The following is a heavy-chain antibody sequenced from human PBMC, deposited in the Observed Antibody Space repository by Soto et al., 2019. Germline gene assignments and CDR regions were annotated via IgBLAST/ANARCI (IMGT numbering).Heavy chain of an antibody. D-gene: IGHD2-2*01. V-gene: IGHV3-33*01. CDR3: ARYCLCRTVDY. CDR1: GFTFSSYG. Sequence: QVQLVDSGGGVVQPGRSLRLSCAASGFTFSSYGMHWVRQAPGKGLEWVAVKWYDGRNTYYADSVKGRFTISRDDSKNTVYLQMNARRVEYTAVYSCARYCLCRTVDYSGQGTLVTVSS. CDR2: KWYDGRNT. J-gene: IGHJ4*02.